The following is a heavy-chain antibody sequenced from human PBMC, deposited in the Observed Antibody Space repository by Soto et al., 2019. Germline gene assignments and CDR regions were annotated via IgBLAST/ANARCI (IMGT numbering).Heavy chain of an antibody. D-gene: IGHD6-19*01. Sequence: QVQLQQWGAGLLKTSATLSLTCAVYGGSFSGYYWSWIRQPPGKGLEWIGEINHSGSTNYNPSLKSRVTISVDTSKNQFSLKLSSVTAADTAVYYCARGPYSSGWYGRVYYFDYWGQGTLVTVSS. CDR3: ARGPYSSGWYGRVYYFDY. CDR1: GGSFSGYY. V-gene: IGHV4-34*01. J-gene: IGHJ4*02. CDR2: INHSGST.